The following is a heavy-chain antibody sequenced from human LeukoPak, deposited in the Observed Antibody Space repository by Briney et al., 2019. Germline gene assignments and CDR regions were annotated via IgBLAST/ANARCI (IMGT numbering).Heavy chain of an antibody. J-gene: IGHJ4*02. CDR2: ITSSGTTI. CDR1: GFTFSDYS. CDR3: ERGGLYYFEY. Sequence: PGGSLRLSCAASGFTFSDYSMSWVRQAPGKGLEWVSYITSSGTTIYYPDSVKGRFTLSRDNAKNSLYLQMNSLRAEDTAMYYCERGGLYYFEYWGQGTLVTVSS. V-gene: IGHV3-11*01.